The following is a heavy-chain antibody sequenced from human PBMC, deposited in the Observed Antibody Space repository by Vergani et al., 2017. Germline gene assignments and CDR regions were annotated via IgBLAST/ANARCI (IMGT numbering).Heavy chain of an antibody. V-gene: IGHV4-4*03. D-gene: IGHD2-2*02. CDR1: GDFISSNNF. Sequence: QVQLQESGPGLVKPPGTLSLTCAVSGDFISSNNFWTWVRPPPGKGLEWIGEICHTEDTKYSPSLKSRVTVSVDESRNLFSLRLNSVTAADTAVYYCATIGYRRWGYYFDYWCQGILVTVAS. CDR3: ATIGYRRWGYYFDY. J-gene: IGHJ4*02. CDR2: ICHTEDT.